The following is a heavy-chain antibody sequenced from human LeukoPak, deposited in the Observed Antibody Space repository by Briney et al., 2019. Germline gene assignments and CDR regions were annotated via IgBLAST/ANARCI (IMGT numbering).Heavy chain of an antibody. Sequence: GGSLRLSCAASGFTFSSYAMHWVRQAPGKGLEYVSAISSNGGSTYYANSVKGRFTISRDNSKNTLYLQMGSLRAEDMAVYYCARLTEQMGAFDIWGQGTMVTVSS. CDR3: ARLTEQMGAFDI. J-gene: IGHJ3*02. D-gene: IGHD1/OR15-1a*01. CDR1: GFTFSSYA. CDR2: ISSNGGST. V-gene: IGHV3-64*01.